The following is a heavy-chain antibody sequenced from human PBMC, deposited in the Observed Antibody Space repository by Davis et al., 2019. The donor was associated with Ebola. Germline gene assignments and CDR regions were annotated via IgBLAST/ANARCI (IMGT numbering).Heavy chain of an antibody. J-gene: IGHJ3*02. CDR1: GFTFSSYG. D-gene: IGHD2-2*01. V-gene: IGHV3-33*01. CDR3: ARELDCSSTSCYSVPAFDI. CDR2: IWYDGSNK. Sequence: PGGSLRLSCAASGFTFSSYGMHWVRQAPGKGLEWVAVIWYDGSNKYYADSVKGRFTISRDNSKNTLYLQMNSLRAEDTAVYYCARELDCSSTSCYSVPAFDIWGQGTMVTVSS.